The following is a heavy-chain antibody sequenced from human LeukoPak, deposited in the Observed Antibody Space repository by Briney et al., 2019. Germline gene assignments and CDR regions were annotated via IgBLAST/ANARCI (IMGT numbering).Heavy chain of an antibody. CDR2: IYYSGST. V-gene: IGHV4-39*07. CDR1: GGSISSSSYY. CDR3: ARDRRVGATLEY. D-gene: IGHD1-26*01. J-gene: IGHJ4*02. Sequence: KSPETLSLTCTVSGGSISSSSYYWGWIRQPPGKGLEWIGSIYYSGSTYYNPSLKSRVTISVDTSKNQFSLKLSSVTAADTAVYYCARDRRVGATLEYWGQGTLVTVSS.